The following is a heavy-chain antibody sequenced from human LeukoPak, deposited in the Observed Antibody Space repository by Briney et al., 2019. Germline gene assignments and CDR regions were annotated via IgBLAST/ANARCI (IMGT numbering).Heavy chain of an antibody. CDR2: INPSGGST. V-gene: IGHV1-46*01. CDR3: ARGVGFLNYYYYMDV. CDR1: GYTFTSYY. Sequence: ASVKVSCKASGYTFTSYYMHWVRQAPGQGLEWMGIINPSGGSTSYAQKFQGRVTMTRDMSTSTVYMELSSLRSEDTAVYYCARGVGFLNYYYYMDVWGKGTTVTVSS. D-gene: IGHD2-15*01. J-gene: IGHJ6*03.